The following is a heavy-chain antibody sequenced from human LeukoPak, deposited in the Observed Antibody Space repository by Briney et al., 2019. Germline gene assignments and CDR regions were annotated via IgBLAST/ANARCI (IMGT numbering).Heavy chain of an antibody. CDR3: AKGSGGSYLSNY. V-gene: IGHV3-23*01. D-gene: IGHD2-15*01. J-gene: IGHJ4*02. Sequence: GGSLRLSCAASGFAFSSFAMSWVRQAPGKGLEWVSAISGGAGSTYYADSVKGRFTISRDNSKNTLYLQMNSLRDEDTAVYYCAKGSGGSYLSNYWGQGTLVTVSS. CDR1: GFAFSSFA. CDR2: ISGGAGST.